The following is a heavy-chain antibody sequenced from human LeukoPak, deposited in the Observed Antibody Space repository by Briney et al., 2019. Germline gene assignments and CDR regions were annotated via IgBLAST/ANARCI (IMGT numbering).Heavy chain of an antibody. Sequence: PGGSLRLSCAASGFTFSSYAMSWVRQAPGKGLEWVSLIYSGGSTSYADSVKGRFTISRDNSKNTLYLQMDSLRVDDTAVYYCARDPPAVTTNTYGWGQGTLVTVSS. J-gene: IGHJ4*02. D-gene: IGHD4-11*01. CDR2: IYSGGST. CDR3: ARDPPAVTTNTYG. CDR1: GFTFSSYA. V-gene: IGHV3-66*01.